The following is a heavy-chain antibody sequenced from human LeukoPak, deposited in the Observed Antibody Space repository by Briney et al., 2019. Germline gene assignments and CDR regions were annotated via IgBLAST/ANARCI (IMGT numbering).Heavy chain of an antibody. Sequence: GGSLRLSCAASGFTFSSYSMNWVRQAPGKGLEWVSSISSSSSYIYYADSVKGRFTISRDNAKNSLYLQMNSLRAEDTAVYHCARDGPVPHYYDSSGSIDYWGQGTLVTVSS. J-gene: IGHJ4*02. CDR1: GFTFSSYS. V-gene: IGHV3-21*01. CDR3: ARDGPVPHYYDSSGSIDY. CDR2: ISSSSSYI. D-gene: IGHD3-22*01.